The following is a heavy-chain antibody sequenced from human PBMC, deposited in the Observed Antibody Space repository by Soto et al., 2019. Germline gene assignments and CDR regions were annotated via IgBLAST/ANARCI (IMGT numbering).Heavy chain of an antibody. J-gene: IGHJ6*03. V-gene: IGHV3-9*01. CDR2: ISWNSGQL. CDR3: AKDKSTGEYSYYRYMDV. CDR1: GFNFENYA. D-gene: IGHD4-17*01. Sequence: EVLLVESGGGLVQPDRPLRLSCAASGFNFENYAMHWVRQAPGKGLEGVSGISWNSGQLDYAGSVRGRFTISRDNGKNSLYLEMNSLRPDDTALYFCAKDKSTGEYSYYRYMDVWGRGTTVIVSS.